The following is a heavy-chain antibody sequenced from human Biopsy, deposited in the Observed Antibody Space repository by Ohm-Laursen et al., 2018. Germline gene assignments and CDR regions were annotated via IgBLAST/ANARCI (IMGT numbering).Heavy chain of an antibody. J-gene: IGHJ4*02. V-gene: IGHV3-7*01. CDR1: GFMFSASC. CDR2: INPDGSVK. CDR3: ARDER. D-gene: IGHD5-24*01. Sequence: SLRLSCTASGFMFSASCMSWVRQAPGKGLEWVANINPDGSVKYFADSVKGRFTISRDNAENSMYLQMSSLTVDDTAVYCYARDERWGQGTLVTVSS.